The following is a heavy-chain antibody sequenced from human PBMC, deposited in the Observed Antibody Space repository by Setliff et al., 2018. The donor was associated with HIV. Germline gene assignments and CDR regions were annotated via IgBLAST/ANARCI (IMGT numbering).Heavy chain of an antibody. CDR1: GGSISGSSYY. D-gene: IGHD1-1*01. J-gene: IGHJ4*02. V-gene: IGHV4-39*07. CDR3: SNWNTTVDADS. CDR2: IYHSGST. Sequence: PSETLSLTCIVSGGSISGSSYYWGWIRQPPGKGLEWIGSIYHSGSTYYIPSLKSRVAMSLDTSKNQFSLKLRSVTAADTAVYYCSNWNTTVDADSWGQGTLVTVSS.